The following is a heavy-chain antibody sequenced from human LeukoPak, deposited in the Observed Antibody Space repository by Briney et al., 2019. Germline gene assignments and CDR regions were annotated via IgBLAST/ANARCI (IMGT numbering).Heavy chain of an antibody. Sequence: GGSLRFSCAASGFTFSSYAMSWVRQAPGKGLEWVSAISGSGGSTYYADSVKGRFTISRDNSKNTLYLQMNSLRAEDTAVYYCAKDLDSSGWYYYWGQGTLVTVSS. J-gene: IGHJ4*02. CDR1: GFTFSSYA. D-gene: IGHD6-19*01. V-gene: IGHV3-23*01. CDR2: ISGSGGST. CDR3: AKDLDSSGWYYY.